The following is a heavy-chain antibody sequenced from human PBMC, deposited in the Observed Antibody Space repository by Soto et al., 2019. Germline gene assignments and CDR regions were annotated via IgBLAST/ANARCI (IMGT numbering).Heavy chain of an antibody. D-gene: IGHD6-13*01. J-gene: IGHJ5*02. Sequence: GGSLRLSCAASGFTLSNAWMSWVRQAPGKGLEWVGRIKSKTDGGTTDYAAPVKGRFTISRDDSKNTLYLQMNSLKTEDTALYYCPTFLYWNSSWSWFEPWGQGTLVSVSS. CDR3: PTFLYWNSSWSWFEP. CDR2: IKSKTDGGTT. CDR1: GFTLSNAW. V-gene: IGHV3-15*01.